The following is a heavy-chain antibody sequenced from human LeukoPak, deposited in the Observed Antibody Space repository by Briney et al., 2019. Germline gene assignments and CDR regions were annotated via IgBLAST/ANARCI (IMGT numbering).Heavy chain of an antibody. CDR2: ISSSGGST. Sequence: GGSLRLSCAASGFTFNNYAMSWVHQAPGKGLEWVSAISSSGGSTYYADSVKGRFTISRDNSKNTLYLQMNSLRAEDTAVYYCALRYCSGGSCFDPWGQGTLVTVSS. J-gene: IGHJ5*02. V-gene: IGHV3-23*01. CDR3: ALRYCSGGSCFDP. CDR1: GFTFNNYA. D-gene: IGHD2-15*01.